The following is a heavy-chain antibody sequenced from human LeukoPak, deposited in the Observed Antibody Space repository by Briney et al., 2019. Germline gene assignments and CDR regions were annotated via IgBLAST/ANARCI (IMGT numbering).Heavy chain of an antibody. J-gene: IGHJ4*02. CDR1: GGTFSSYA. D-gene: IGHD4-17*01. V-gene: IGHV1-69*01. CDR2: IIPIFGTA. CDR3: ARADCGDARFDY. Sequence: GASVKVSCKASGGTFSSYAISWVRQAPGQGLEWMGGIIPIFGTANYAHKLQGRVTITADESPSTAYMALSSLRSEDTAVYYCARADCGDARFDYWGQGTLVTVSS.